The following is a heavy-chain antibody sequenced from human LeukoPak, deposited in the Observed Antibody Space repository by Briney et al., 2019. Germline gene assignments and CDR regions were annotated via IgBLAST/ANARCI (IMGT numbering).Heavy chain of an antibody. CDR1: GGSISSYY. Sequence: NASETLSLTCTVSGGSISSYYWSWIRQPPGKGLEWIGYIYYSGSTNYNPSLKSRVTISVDTSKNQFSLKLSSVTAADTAVYYCAREGLVGATGLGHWGQGTLVTVSS. CDR2: IYYSGST. J-gene: IGHJ5*02. D-gene: IGHD1-26*01. V-gene: IGHV4-59*01. CDR3: AREGLVGATGLGH.